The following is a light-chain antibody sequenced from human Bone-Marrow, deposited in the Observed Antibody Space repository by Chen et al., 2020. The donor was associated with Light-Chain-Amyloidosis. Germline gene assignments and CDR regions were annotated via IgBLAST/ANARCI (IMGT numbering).Light chain of an antibody. CDR3: QQYNNWPPL. CDR2: DAS. V-gene: IGKV3-15*01. J-gene: IGKJ4*01. Sequence: EIMMTQSPATLSVSPGERATLSCRASQSVRSTLAWYQQKPGQAPRLLIYDASTRATGIPARFSGSGSGTEFTLTISSLQSEDFAVYYCQQYNNWPPLFGGGTKVEIK. CDR1: QSVRST.